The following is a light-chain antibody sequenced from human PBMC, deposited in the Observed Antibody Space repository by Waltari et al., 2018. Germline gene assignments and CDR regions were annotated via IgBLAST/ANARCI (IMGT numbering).Light chain of an antibody. V-gene: IGLV3-21*04. CDR3: LVWHSTIDHQGV. CDR2: YDS. Sequence: SYVVTQSPSVSVAPGETARITCGGDNIGSKSVHWYQQRPGQAPVLVISYDSARPSGIPGRFSGSNSGNTATLTISWVEAEDEADYYCLVWHSTIDHQGVFGGGTKLTVL. CDR1: NIGSKS. J-gene: IGLJ2*01.